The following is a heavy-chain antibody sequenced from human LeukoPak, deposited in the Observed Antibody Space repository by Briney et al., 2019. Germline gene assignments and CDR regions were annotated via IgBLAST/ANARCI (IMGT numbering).Heavy chain of an antibody. CDR1: GGSFSGYY. CDR3: ARGRGY. Sequence: SETLSLTCAVYGGSFSGYYWSWIRQPPGKGLEWIGEINHSGSTNYNPSLKSRVTIAVDTSKNQFSLKLSSVTAADTAVYYCARGRGYWGQGTLVTVSS. J-gene: IGHJ4*02. V-gene: IGHV4-34*01. CDR2: INHSGST. D-gene: IGHD3-10*01.